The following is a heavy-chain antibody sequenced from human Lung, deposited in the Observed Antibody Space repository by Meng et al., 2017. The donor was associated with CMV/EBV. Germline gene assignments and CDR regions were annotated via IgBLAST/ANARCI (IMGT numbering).Heavy chain of an antibody. Sequence: GESXKISXAASGFTVETNYMSWVRQAPGKGLEWVSNIYSAGNTYYADSVKGRFTISRDNSKNTLSLQMNSLRVEDTAVYYCARDLVVPAAIQYYYHNYGMDVWGQGTTVTVSS. J-gene: IGHJ6*02. V-gene: IGHV3-66*02. CDR3: ARDLVVPAAIQYYYHNYGMDV. D-gene: IGHD2-2*01. CDR2: IYSAGNT. CDR1: GFTVETNY.